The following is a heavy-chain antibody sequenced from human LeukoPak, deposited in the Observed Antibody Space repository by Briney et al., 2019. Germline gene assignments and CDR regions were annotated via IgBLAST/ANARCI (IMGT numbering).Heavy chain of an antibody. D-gene: IGHD3-9*01. CDR3: ARAYDILTGYRRDYYGMDV. Sequence: SETLSLTCAVSGYSISSGYYWGWIRQPPGKGLEWIGSIYHSGSTYYNPPLKSRVTISVDTSKNQFSLKLSSVTAADTAVYYCARAYDILTGYRRDYYGMDVWGKGTTATVSS. CDR2: IYHSGST. J-gene: IGHJ6*04. V-gene: IGHV4-38-2*01. CDR1: GYSISSGYY.